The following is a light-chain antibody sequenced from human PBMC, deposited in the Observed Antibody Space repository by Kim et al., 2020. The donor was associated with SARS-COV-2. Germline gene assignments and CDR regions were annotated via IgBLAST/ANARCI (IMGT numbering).Light chain of an antibody. CDR1: QSVGSNY. Sequence: EIVLTQSPGTLSLSPGERATLSCRASQSVGSNYLAWYQQKLGQAPRLLIYGASNRATGIPDRFGGSGSGTDFTLTIGRLEPEDFAVYYCQEYTSSPPYTFGQGTKLEI. CDR2: GAS. CDR3: QEYTSSPPYT. V-gene: IGKV3-20*01. J-gene: IGKJ2*01.